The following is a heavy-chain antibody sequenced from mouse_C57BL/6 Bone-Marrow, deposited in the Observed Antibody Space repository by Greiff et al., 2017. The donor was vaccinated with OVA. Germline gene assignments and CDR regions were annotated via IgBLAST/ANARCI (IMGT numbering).Heavy chain of an antibody. CDR3: ARGGTVVAGRLAD. V-gene: IGHV1-50*01. D-gene: IGHD1-1*01. J-gene: IGHJ3*01. CDR2: IDPSDSYT. CDR1: GYTFTSYW. Sequence: QVQLQQPGAELVKPGASVKLSCKASGYTFTSYWMQWVKQRPGQGLEWIGEIDPSDSYTNYNQKFKGQATLTVDTSSSTAYMQLSSLTSEDSAVYYCARGGTVVAGRLADWGQGTLVTVSA.